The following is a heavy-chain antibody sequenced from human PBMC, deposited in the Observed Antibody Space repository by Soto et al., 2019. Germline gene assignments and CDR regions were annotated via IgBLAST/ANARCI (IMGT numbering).Heavy chain of an antibody. CDR3: AKDTGPN. J-gene: IGHJ4*02. CDR1: GFTFDNYA. CDR2: ISWNRNTI. Sequence: GGSLRLSCAASGFTFDNYAMHWVRQAPGKGLEWVSGISWNRNTIAYADSVKGRFTISRDNAKNSLYLQMNSLRAEDTAFYYCAKDTGPNWGQGTLVTVSS. V-gene: IGHV3-9*01.